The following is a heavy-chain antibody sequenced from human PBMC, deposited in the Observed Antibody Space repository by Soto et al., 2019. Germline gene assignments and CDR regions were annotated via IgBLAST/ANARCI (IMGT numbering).Heavy chain of an antibody. J-gene: IGHJ4*02. CDR3: ARHGSF. CDR1: IASISTPSYN. Sequence: QPQGSGPGLLKPPKPLPPTSPAPIASISTPSYNWGWIRQSPGKGLEWIGTIYYTGSTSYNPSLKSRVTIAVDTSKNQFSLKLASVTAADTAVYYCARHGSFWGQGTLVIVSS. D-gene: IGHD3-16*02. CDR2: IYYTGST. V-gene: IGHV4-39*01.